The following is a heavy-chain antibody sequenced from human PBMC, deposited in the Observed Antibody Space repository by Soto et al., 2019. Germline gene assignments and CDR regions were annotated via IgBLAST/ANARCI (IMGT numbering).Heavy chain of an antibody. V-gene: IGHV3-53*01. D-gene: IGHD2-15*01. CDR2: IYSGGST. Sequence: GSLRLSCAASGFTVSSNYMSWVRQAPGKGLEWVSVIYSGGSTYYADSVKGRFTISRDNSKNTLYLQMNSLRAEDTAVYYCARDQGSQSVGYYYYGMGVWGQGTTVTVSS. J-gene: IGHJ6*02. CDR3: ARDQGSQSVGYYYYGMGV. CDR1: GFTVSSNY.